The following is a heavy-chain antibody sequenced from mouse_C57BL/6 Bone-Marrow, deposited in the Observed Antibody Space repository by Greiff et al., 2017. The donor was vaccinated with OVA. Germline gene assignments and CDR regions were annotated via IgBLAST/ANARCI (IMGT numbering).Heavy chain of an antibody. CDR2: IDPSDSYT. Sequence: VQLQQPGAELVRPGTSVKLSCKASGYTFTSYWMHWVKQRPGQGLEWIGVIDPSDSYTNYNQKFQGKATLTVDTSSSTAYMQLSSLTSEDSAVYYCARPHRGGWYFDVWGTGTTVTVSS. V-gene: IGHV1-59*01. J-gene: IGHJ1*03. CDR1: GYTFTSYW. CDR3: ARPHRGGWYFDV.